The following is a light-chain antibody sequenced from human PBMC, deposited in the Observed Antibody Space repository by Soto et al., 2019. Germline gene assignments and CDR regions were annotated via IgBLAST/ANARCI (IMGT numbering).Light chain of an antibody. CDR2: DVS. Sequence: QSALTQPASVSGSPGQSITISCTGTTSDVGNYNLVSWYQQHTGKAPKLMIFDVSLRPSGVSDRFSASKSGNTASLTISGLQAEDEADYYCTSYTSTNTLYVFGTGTKLTVL. CDR3: TSYTSTNTLYV. CDR1: TSDVGNYNL. J-gene: IGLJ1*01. V-gene: IGLV2-14*03.